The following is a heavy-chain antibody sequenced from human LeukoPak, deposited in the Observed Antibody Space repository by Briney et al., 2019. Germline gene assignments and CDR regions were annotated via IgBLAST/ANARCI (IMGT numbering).Heavy chain of an antibody. Sequence: SETPSLTCTVPGGSISSHYWSWIRQPPGKGLEWIGYMYDSVRTKDNPSLKSRVTLSADTSKNQSSLRLSSVTAADTAVYYCATIKRGNIYGYFDFWGQGILVTVSS. D-gene: IGHD5-18*01. CDR2: MYDSVRT. J-gene: IGHJ4*02. CDR1: GGSISSHY. CDR3: ATIKRGNIYGYFDF. V-gene: IGHV4-59*11.